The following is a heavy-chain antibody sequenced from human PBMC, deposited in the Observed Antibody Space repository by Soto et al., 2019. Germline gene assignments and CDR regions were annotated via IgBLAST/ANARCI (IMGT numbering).Heavy chain of an antibody. Sequence: KPGGSLRLSCAASGFTFRSFTMNWVRQAPGKWLEWVSTISSNSAYIYYTDALRGRFTISRDNAKNSLHLQMNSLRAEDTAVYYCTRDASRDSSARGWFDPWGPGXLVTVYS. D-gene: IGHD6-13*01. CDR1: GFTFRSFT. V-gene: IGHV3-21*01. J-gene: IGHJ5*02. CDR2: ISSNSAYI. CDR3: TRDASRDSSARGWFDP.